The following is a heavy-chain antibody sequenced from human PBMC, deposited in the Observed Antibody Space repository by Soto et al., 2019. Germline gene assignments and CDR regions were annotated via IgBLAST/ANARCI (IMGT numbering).Heavy chain of an antibody. CDR1: GFTFSSYG. V-gene: IGHV3-33*01. CDR3: ARGPGYCSGGSCYSAGPYYYYYYGMDV. J-gene: IGHJ6*02. CDR2: IWYDGSNK. D-gene: IGHD2-15*01. Sequence: GGSLRLSCASSGFTFSSYGMHLVRQAPGKGLEWVAVIWYDGSNKYYADSVKGRFTISRDNSKNTLYLQMNSLRAEDTAVYYCARGPGYCSGGSCYSAGPYYYYYYGMDVWGQGTTVTVSS.